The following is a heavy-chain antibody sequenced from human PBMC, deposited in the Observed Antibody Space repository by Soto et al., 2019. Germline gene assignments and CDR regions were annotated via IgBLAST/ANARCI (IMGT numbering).Heavy chain of an antibody. CDR2: VSNEGSK. CDR1: GFRVSDYW. J-gene: IGHJ6*02. Sequence: GGSLRLSCAGSGFRVSDYWMHWVRQAPGKGLVWVSRVSNEGSKEYADFVKGRFTLSKGNAKNTLYLEMDSLSVEDTALYYCTATPRNGMGVWGQGTKVTVSS. V-gene: IGHV3-74*01. CDR3: TATPRNGMGV.